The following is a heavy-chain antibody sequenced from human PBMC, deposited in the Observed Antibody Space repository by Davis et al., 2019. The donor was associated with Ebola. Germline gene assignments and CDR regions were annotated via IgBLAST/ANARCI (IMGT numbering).Heavy chain of an antibody. CDR2: IFHSGNT. Sequence: SQTLSLTCAVSGGSLSDSYWSWIRQSPGTGLEWIGSIFHSGNTYYHPSLKSRVTISVDTSANRFSLEVRSVTAADTAVYYCARQGCSSSSCNNGDDSWSEGTLVTVSS. D-gene: IGHD2-2*02. J-gene: IGHJ4*02. CDR3: ARQGCSSSSCNNGDDS. CDR1: GGSLSDSY. V-gene: IGHV4-59*05.